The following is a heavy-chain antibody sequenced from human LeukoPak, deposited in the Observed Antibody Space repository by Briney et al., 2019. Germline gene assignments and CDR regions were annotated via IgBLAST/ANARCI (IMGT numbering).Heavy chain of an antibody. D-gene: IGHD6-13*01. Sequence: ASVKVSCKASAYTFTAYYMHWVRQAPGQGPEWMVWINAYNGDTNYAQKFQGRVTMTRDTSISTAYMELSRLTSDDTAVYYCARAQGRRSTTMYNCFDPWGPRTQVTVSS. CDR2: INAYNGDT. J-gene: IGHJ5*02. CDR1: AYTFTAYY. CDR3: ARAQGRRSTTMYNCFDP. V-gene: IGHV1-2*02.